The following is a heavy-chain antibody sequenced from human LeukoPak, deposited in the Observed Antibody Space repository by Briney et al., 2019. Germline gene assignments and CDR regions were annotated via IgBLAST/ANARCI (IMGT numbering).Heavy chain of an antibody. CDR1: GFPFDRYW. J-gene: IGHJ4*02. D-gene: IGHD3-16*01. Sequence: GGSLRLSCAASGFPFDRYWMSWVRLAPGKGLEWVANIKHDGSEKTFVDSVKGRFTISRNNAENSLYLQMDSLRAEDTAVYYCARQPIYEAYFDFWGQGTLVTVSS. V-gene: IGHV3-7*01. CDR3: ARQPIYEAYFDF. CDR2: IKHDGSEK.